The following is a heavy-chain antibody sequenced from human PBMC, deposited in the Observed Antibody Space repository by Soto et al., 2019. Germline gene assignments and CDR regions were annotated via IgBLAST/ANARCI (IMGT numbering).Heavy chain of an antibody. D-gene: IGHD3-16*01. CDR3: ATSPRFAFDF. CDR1: GGSVSGDKNY. Sequence: QVQLQESGPGLVKASVTLSLTCSVSGGSVSGDKNYWSWIRQSPGKGLEWIGFISYSGATIYNPSLKSRLTISVDTSKNQFSLRLSSVTASDTALYYCATSPRFAFDFWGQGTTVIVSS. V-gene: IGHV4-61*01. J-gene: IGHJ3*01. CDR2: ISYSGAT.